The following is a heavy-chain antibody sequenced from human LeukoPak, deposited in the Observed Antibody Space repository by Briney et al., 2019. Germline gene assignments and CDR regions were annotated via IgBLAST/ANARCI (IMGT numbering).Heavy chain of an antibody. V-gene: IGHV3-47*02. CDR3: ARESYDFWSGYYFPSPNFDY. Sequence: GGSLRPSCAASGFAFSSYVLHWVRRAPGKGPEWVSAIGTGGDTYYADSVMGRFTISRDSAKKSLYLQMNSLIAEDMAVYYCARESYDFWSGYYFPSPNFDYWGQGTLVTVSS. CDR1: GFAFSSYV. J-gene: IGHJ4*02. CDR2: IGTGGDT. D-gene: IGHD3-3*01.